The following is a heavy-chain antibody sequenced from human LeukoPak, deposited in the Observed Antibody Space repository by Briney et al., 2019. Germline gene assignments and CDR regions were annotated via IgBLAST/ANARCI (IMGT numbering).Heavy chain of an antibody. CDR3: ARDSLSGSYGPLSLIYYYGMDV. D-gene: IGHD3-10*01. V-gene: IGHV1-69*04. CDR1: GGTFSSYA. Sequence: GASVKVSCKASGGTFSSYAISWVRQAPGQGLEWMGRIIPILGIANYAQKFQGRVTITADKSTSTAYMELSSLRSEDTAVYYCARDSLSGSYGPLSLIYYYGMDVWGQGTTVTVSS. J-gene: IGHJ6*02. CDR2: IIPILGIA.